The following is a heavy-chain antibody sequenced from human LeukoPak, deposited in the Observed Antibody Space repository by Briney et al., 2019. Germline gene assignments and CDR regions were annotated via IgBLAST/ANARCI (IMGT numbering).Heavy chain of an antibody. CDR1: GFTFSSYA. CDR2: IPYDGSNK. CDR3: ASIPSVAGPH. Sequence: GRSLRLSCAASGFTFSSYAMHWVRQAPGKGLERVAVIPYDGSNKYYADSVKGRFTISRDNSKNTLYLQMNSLRAEDTAVYYCASIPSVAGPHWGQGTLVTVSS. V-gene: IGHV3-30-3*01. D-gene: IGHD6-19*01. J-gene: IGHJ4*02.